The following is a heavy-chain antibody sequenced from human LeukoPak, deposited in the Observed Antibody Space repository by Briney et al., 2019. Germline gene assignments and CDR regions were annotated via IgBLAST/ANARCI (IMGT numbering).Heavy chain of an antibody. V-gene: IGHV3-30*18. Sequence: XGMHWVXQAPGKGLEWVAVISYDGSNKYYADSVKGRFTISRDNSKNTLYLQMNSLRAEDTAVYYCAKLVGATNPFDYWGQGTLVTVSS. CDR2: ISYDGSNK. J-gene: IGHJ4*02. D-gene: IGHD1-26*01. CDR1: XG. CDR3: AKLVGATNPFDY.